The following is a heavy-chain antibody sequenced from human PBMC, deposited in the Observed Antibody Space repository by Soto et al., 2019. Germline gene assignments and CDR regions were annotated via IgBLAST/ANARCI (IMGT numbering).Heavy chain of an antibody. CDR3: AMIDCSGGSCYHYWYFDL. Sequence: QVQLVASGGGLVKPGGSLRLSCAASGFTFSDYYMNWIRQAPGKGLEWVANISSRCSTIYYASSVKGRFTISRDNAKSSLDMQMHFLRAEDTAVDYWAMIDCSGGSCYHYWYFDLWGRGTLVTVSS. J-gene: IGHJ2*01. CDR2: ISSRCSTI. D-gene: IGHD2-15*01. CDR1: GFTFSDYY. V-gene: IGHV3-11*01.